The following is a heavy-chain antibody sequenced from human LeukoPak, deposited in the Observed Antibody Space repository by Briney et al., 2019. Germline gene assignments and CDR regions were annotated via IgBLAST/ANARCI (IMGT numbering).Heavy chain of an antibody. CDR2: IYYSGST. CDR1: GGSISSSSYY. CDR3: ARVGYSGYDDRGSFDY. Sequence: SETLSLTCTVSGGSISSSSYYWGWIRQPPGKGLEWIGSIYYSGSTYYNPSFKSRVTISVDTSKNQFSLKLSSVTAADTAVYYCARVGYSGYDDRGSFDYWGQGTLVTVSS. J-gene: IGHJ4*02. V-gene: IGHV4-39*07. D-gene: IGHD5-12*01.